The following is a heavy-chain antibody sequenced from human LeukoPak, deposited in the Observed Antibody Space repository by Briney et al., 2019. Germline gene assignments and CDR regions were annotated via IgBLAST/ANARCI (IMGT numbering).Heavy chain of an antibody. V-gene: IGHV3-7*01. CDR1: GFTFSSFW. Sequence: GGSLRLSCAASGFTFSSFWMSWVRQAPGKGLQWVANIREDGSEKYYVDSVKGRFTISRDSAKNSLYLQMNSLTAEDTAVYYCARAPEYGTTGYWGQGTLVTVSS. J-gene: IGHJ4*02. CDR3: ARAPEYGTTGY. CDR2: IREDGSEK. D-gene: IGHD1-7*01.